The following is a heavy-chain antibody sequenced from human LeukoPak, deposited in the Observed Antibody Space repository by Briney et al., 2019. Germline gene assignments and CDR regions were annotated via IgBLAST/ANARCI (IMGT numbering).Heavy chain of an antibody. CDR2: INPNSGGT. Sequence: ASVKVSCKASGYTFTGYYMHWVRQAPGQGLEWMGWINPNSGGTDYAQKFQGRVTMTRDTSISTAYMELSRLRSDDTAVYYCARVKSGYPFRDFDYWGQGTLVTVSS. V-gene: IGHV1-2*02. CDR1: GYTFTGYY. CDR3: ARVKSGYPFRDFDY. J-gene: IGHJ4*02. D-gene: IGHD5-12*01.